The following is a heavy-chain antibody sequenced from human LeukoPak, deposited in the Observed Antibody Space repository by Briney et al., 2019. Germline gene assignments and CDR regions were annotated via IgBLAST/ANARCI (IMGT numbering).Heavy chain of an antibody. D-gene: IGHD4-17*01. CDR2: IIPIFGTA. CDR3: AGASDDYGDVPGGYYYYMDV. V-gene: IGHV1-69*06. Sequence: SVKVSCKASGGTFSSYAISWVRQAPGQGLEWMGGIIPIFGTANYAQKFQGRVTITADKSTSTAYMELSSLRSEDTAVYYCAGASDDYGDVPGGYYYYMDVWGKGTTVTVSS. J-gene: IGHJ6*03. CDR1: GGTFSSYA.